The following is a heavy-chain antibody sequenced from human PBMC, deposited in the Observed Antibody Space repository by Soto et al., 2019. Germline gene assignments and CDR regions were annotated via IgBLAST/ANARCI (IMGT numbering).Heavy chain of an antibody. CDR1: GYTFTSYG. V-gene: IGHV1-18*01. D-gene: IGHD6-13*01. CDR2: ISAYNGNT. J-gene: IGHJ6*03. CDR3: ARRDSSSWSSWGYYYYYMDV. Sequence: GASVKVSCKASGYTFTSYGISWVRQAPGQRLEWMGWISAYNGNTNYAQKLQGRVAMTTDTSTSTAYMELRSLRSDDTAVYYCARRDSSSWSSWGYYYYYMDVWGKGTTVTVSS.